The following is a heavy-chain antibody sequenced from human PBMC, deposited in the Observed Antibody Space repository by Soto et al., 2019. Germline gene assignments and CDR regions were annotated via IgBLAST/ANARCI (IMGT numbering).Heavy chain of an antibody. CDR2: INHSGST. Sequence: SETLSLTCAVYGGSFSGYYWSWIRQPPGKGLEWIGEINHSGSTNYNPSLKSRVTISVDTSKNQFSLKLSSVTAADTAVYYCARAGYCGPGCYYYFDYWGQGTLVTVS. CDR3: ARAGYCGPGCYYYFDY. J-gene: IGHJ4*02. V-gene: IGHV4-34*01. CDR1: GGSFSGYY. D-gene: IGHD2-21*02.